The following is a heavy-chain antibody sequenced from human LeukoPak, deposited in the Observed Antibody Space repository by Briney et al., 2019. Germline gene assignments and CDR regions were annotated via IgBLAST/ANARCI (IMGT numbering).Heavy chain of an antibody. Sequence: GASVKVSCKASGYTFTSYGISWVRQAPGQGLEWMGWISAYNGNTNYAQKLQGRVTMTTDTSTSAAYMELRSLRSDDTAVYYCARVSPGYSSGWCFDYWGQGTLVTVSP. CDR2: ISAYNGNT. CDR3: ARVSPGYSSGWCFDY. V-gene: IGHV1-18*01. D-gene: IGHD6-19*01. J-gene: IGHJ4*02. CDR1: GYTFTSYG.